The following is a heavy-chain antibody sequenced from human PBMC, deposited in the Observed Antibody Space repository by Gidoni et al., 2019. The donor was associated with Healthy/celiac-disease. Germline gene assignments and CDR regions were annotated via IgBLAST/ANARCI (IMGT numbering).Heavy chain of an antibody. CDR3: ARDLRVVRVFDY. D-gene: IGHD3-10*01. V-gene: IGHV4-31*03. J-gene: IGHJ4*02. Sequence: QVQLQESCPGLVKPSQTLSLPCTVSVGSISSGGYYWSWIRQHPGKGLEWIGYIYYSGSTYYNPSLKSRVTISVDTSKNQFSLKLSSVTAADTAVYYCARDLRVVRVFDYWGQGTLVTVSS. CDR2: IYYSGST. CDR1: VGSISSGGYY.